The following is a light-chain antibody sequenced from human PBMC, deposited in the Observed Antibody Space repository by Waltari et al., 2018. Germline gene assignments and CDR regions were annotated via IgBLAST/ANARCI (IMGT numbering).Light chain of an antibody. CDR3: FGLT. Sequence: DIKLTKSPSSLSASVGDRVTITCRASKDISNYLAWYQQKPGKVPKLLIYVASVLQSGVPSRFSGSGSGTEFTLTISSLQPDDVATYYCFGLTFGGGTKVDIK. CDR1: KDISNY. CDR2: VAS. V-gene: IGKV1-27*01. J-gene: IGKJ4*01.